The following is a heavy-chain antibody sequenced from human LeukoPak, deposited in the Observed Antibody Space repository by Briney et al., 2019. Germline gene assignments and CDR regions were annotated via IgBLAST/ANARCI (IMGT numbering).Heavy chain of an antibody. CDR3: ARGKRSSPNEYYYGSGSYYKRSYYFDY. CDR1: GGSFSGYY. Sequence: MTSETLSLTCAVYGGSFSGYYWSWIRQPPGKGLECIGEINHSGSTNYTQSLKSRVTISVDTSKNQFSLKLSSVTAADTAVYYCARGKRSSPNEYYYGSGSYYKRSYYFDYWGQGTLVTVSS. V-gene: IGHV4-34*01. D-gene: IGHD3-10*01. CDR2: INHSGST. J-gene: IGHJ4*02.